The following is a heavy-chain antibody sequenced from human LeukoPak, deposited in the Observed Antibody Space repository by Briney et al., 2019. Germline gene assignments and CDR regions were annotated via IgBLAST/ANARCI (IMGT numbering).Heavy chain of an antibody. V-gene: IGHV4-34*01. Sequence: SETLSLTCAVYGGSFSGYYWSWIRQPPGKGLEWIGEIHHSGGTNYDPSLKSRVTISLDTSKNRLSLKLSSVTAADTAVYYCARDSFYCSSTSCYGRYFDYWGQGTLATVSS. CDR2: IHHSGGT. CDR1: GGSFSGYY. J-gene: IGHJ4*02. CDR3: ARDSFYCSSTSCYGRYFDY. D-gene: IGHD2-2*01.